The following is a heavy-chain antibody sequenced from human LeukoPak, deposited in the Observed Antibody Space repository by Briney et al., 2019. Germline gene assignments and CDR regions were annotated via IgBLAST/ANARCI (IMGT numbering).Heavy chain of an antibody. J-gene: IGHJ6*02. CDR2: IDWDDDK. V-gene: IGHV2-70*11. CDR1: GFSLSTSGMC. Sequence: SGPALVKPTQTLTLTCTFSGFSLSTSGMCVSWIRQPPGKALEWLARIDWDDDKYYSTSLKTRLTISKDTSKNQVVLTMTNMDPVDNAPYYCARISSEYGMDGWGQGNTVTGSS. D-gene: IGHD3-10*01. CDR3: ARISSEYGMDG.